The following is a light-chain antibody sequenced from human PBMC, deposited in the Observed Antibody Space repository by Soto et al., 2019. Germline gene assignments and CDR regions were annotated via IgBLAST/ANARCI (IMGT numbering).Light chain of an antibody. J-gene: IGKJ2*01. CDR2: KAS. CDR3: QEYKSYST. Sequence: DIQMTQSPSTLSASVGDRVTITCRASQSISSWLAWYQQKPGKAPKLLIYKASSLESGVRSRFSGSGSGTEFTLTISRLQPDDFATYYCQEYKSYSTFGQGTKLEIK. CDR1: QSISSW. V-gene: IGKV1-5*03.